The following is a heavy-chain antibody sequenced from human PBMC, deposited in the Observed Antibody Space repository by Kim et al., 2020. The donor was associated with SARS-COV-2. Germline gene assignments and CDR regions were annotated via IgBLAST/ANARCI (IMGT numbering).Heavy chain of an antibody. J-gene: IGHJ4*02. V-gene: IGHV4-59*01. CDR3: ARSPGYYGSGSFDY. Sequence: NPSLQSRVTISVDTSKTQCSLKMSSVAAADTAVYYCARSPGYYGSGSFDYWGQGTLVTVSS. D-gene: IGHD3-10*01.